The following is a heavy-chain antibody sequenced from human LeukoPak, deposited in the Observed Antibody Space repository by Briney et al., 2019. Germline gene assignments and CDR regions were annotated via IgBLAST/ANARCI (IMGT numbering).Heavy chain of an antibody. V-gene: IGHV4-61*02. D-gene: IGHD6-13*01. CDR1: GDSISGGDYY. J-gene: IGHJ5*02. Sequence: PSETLSLTCTVSGDSISGGDYYWSWIRQPAGKGLEWIGRISSSGSTNYNPSLKSRVTISVDTSKNQFSLKLSSVTAADTAVYYCAREKGKYSSSWYSRGNWFDPWGQGTLVTVSS. CDR3: AREKGKYSSSWYSRGNWFDP. CDR2: ISSSGST.